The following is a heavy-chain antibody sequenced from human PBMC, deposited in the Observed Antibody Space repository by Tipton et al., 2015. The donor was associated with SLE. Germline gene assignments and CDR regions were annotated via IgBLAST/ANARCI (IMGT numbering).Heavy chain of an antibody. V-gene: IGHV3-23*01. CDR3: AKSRYSSSPTYYYYYGMDV. CDR1: GFTFSSYG. J-gene: IGHJ6*02. D-gene: IGHD6-6*01. Sequence: SLRLSCAASGFTFSSYGMHWVRQAPGKGLEWVSAISGSGGSTYYADSVKGRFTISRDNSKNTLYLQMNSLRAEDTAVYYCAKSRYSSSPTYYYYYGMDVWGQGTTVTVSS. CDR2: ISGSGGST.